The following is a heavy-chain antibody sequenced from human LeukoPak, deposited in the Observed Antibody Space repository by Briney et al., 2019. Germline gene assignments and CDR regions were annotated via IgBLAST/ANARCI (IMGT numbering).Heavy chain of an antibody. J-gene: IGHJ5*02. Sequence: PSGTLSLTCPVSAYSISDGWVWGMIRQPPGKGLEWIGSIYHSGTTYYNPSLKSRVTMSVDTSNNQFSLKLTSVTAADTAMYYCSRLSPVAGAPKVSWFDPWGQGTLVTVSS. CDR3: SRLSPVAGAPKVSWFDP. D-gene: IGHD1-26*01. V-gene: IGHV4-38-2*01. CDR1: AYSISDGWV. CDR2: IYHSGTT.